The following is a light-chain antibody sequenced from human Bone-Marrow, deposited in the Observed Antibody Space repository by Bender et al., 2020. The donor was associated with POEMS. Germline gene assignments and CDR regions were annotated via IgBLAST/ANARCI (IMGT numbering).Light chain of an antibody. CDR1: SADVGAFTY. J-gene: IGLJ3*02. Sequence: QSALTQPASVSGSPGQSITISCTGTSADVGAFTYVSWYQQHPGKAPKLMIYEVSKRPSGVSNRFSGSKSGNTASLTISGLQAEDEADYYCCSYAGSSTWVFGGGTKLTVL. CDR3: CSYAGSSTWV. CDR2: EVS. V-gene: IGLV2-23*02.